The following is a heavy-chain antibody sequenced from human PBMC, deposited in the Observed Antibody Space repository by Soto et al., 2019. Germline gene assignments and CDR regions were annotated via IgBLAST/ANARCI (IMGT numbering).Heavy chain of an antibody. CDR2: IIPIFGTA. D-gene: IGHD6-19*01. CDR1: GGTFSSYA. CDR3: ARGALSSGWSENWFDP. Sequence: SGKVSCKASGGTFSSYAISWVRQAPGQGLEWMGGIIPIFGTANYAQKFQGRVTITADESTSTAYMELSSLRSEDTAVYYCARGALSSGWSENWFDPWGQGTLVTVSS. J-gene: IGHJ5*02. V-gene: IGHV1-69*13.